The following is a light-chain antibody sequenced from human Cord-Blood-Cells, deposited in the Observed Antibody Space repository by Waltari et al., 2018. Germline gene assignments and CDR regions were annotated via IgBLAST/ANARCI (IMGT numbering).Light chain of an antibody. CDR1: QSVRRN. Sequence: EIVLTQPPAALSVSPGERANLSCRARQSVRRNLAWYQQKPGQAPRLLIYGSSTRATGIPARFRGSGSGTEFTLTISSLQSEDFAVYYCQQYNNWPPWTFGQGTKVEIK. J-gene: IGKJ1*01. CDR3: QQYNNWPPWT. CDR2: GSS. V-gene: IGKV3-15*01.